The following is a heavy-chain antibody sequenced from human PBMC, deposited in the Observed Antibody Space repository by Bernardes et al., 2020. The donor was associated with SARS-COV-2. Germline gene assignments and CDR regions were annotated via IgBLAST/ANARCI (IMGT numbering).Heavy chain of an antibody. J-gene: IGHJ4*02. CDR3: ARRSMDN. V-gene: IGHV1-18*01. CDR1: GYTFSNFG. Sequence: ASVKVSCKASGYTFSNFGISWVRQAPGQGLEWMGWISGYNANTNYAQKFQGRVTMTTDTSTSTAYMELRSLRSDDTAVYYCARRSMDNWGQGSLLTVSS. CDR2: ISGYNANT.